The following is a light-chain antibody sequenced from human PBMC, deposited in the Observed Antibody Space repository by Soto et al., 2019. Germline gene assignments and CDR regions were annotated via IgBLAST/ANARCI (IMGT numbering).Light chain of an antibody. CDR3: QQYNNWPLT. CDR1: KSIART. CDR2: DAS. Sequence: LSVPPGERATLPCRASKSIARTLAWYQQKPGQPPRLLIYDASTRATGFPARFSGSGSGTEFTLTISSLQSEDFAVYYCQQYNNWPLTFGGGTTVEIK. V-gene: IGKV3D-15*01. J-gene: IGKJ4*01.